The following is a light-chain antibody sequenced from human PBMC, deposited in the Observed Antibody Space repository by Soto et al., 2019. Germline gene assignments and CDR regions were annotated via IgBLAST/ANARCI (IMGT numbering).Light chain of an antibody. CDR2: IND. V-gene: IGLV1-44*01. J-gene: IGLJ2*01. CDR3: AAWDDSLNGVV. CDR1: SSNIGSYT. Sequence: VLTQPPSASGTPGQRVTISCSGSSSNIGSYTVNWYQQLPGAAPKLLIYINDQRPSGVPDRFSGSKSGTSASLANSGLQSEGEADYYCAAWDDSLNGVVFGGGTKLTVL.